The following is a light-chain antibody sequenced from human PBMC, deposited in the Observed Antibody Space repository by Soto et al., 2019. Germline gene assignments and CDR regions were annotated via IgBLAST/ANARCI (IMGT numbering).Light chain of an antibody. CDR2: EVS. V-gene: IGLV2-14*01. CDR1: SSDVGGYNY. Sequence: QSVLTQPASVSGSPGQSITISCTGTSSDVGGYNYVSWYQQHPGKAPKLMIYEVSNRPSGVSNRFSGSKSGNTASLTISGLQVEDEADHYSSSYTSSSTYVLGTGTKVTVL. CDR3: SSYTSSSTYV. J-gene: IGLJ1*01.